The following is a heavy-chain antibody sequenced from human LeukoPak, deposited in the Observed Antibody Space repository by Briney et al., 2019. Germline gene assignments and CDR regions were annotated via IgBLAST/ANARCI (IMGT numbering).Heavy chain of an antibody. J-gene: IGHJ3*02. V-gene: IGHV3-53*01. CDR1: GFTVNSNY. CDR3: AKEYSSSSGLAFDI. D-gene: IGHD6-6*01. CDR2: IYSGGST. Sequence: GGSLRLSCAASGFTVNSNYMSWVRQAPGKGLEWVSVIYSGGSTYYADSVKGRFTISRDNSKNTLYLQMDSLRAEDTAVYYCAKEYSSSSGLAFDIWGQGTMVTVSS.